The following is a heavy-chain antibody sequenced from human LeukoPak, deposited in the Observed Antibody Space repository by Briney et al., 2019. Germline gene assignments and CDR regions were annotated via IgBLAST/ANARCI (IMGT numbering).Heavy chain of an antibody. D-gene: IGHD2-21*02. J-gene: IGHJ3*02. CDR1: GGSINCFY. CDR2: LSYFGST. Sequence: SETLSLTCAVYGGSINCFYWSWIRPPPGKGLEWIGYLSYFGSTNYNPSLKSRVTISLDTSKTQFSLKLSSVTAADTAVYYCARPQYCAADCYHAFDIWGQGTLVTVSS. V-gene: IGHV4-59*08. CDR3: ARPQYCAADCYHAFDI.